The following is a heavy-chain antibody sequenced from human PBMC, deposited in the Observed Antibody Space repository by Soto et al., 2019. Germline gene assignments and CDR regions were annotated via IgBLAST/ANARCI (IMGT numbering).Heavy chain of an antibody. CDR2: ISGSGGST. D-gene: IGHD1-26*01. CDR3: AKDPFEWERNSQKVQQN. Sequence: GSLRLSCAASGFTFSSYAMSWVRQAPVKGLEWVSAISGSGGSTYYADSVKGRFTISRDNSKNTLYLQMNSLRAEDTAVYYCAKDPFEWERNSQKVQQNWGQGTLVTVSS. J-gene: IGHJ4*02. CDR1: GFTFSSYA. V-gene: IGHV3-23*01.